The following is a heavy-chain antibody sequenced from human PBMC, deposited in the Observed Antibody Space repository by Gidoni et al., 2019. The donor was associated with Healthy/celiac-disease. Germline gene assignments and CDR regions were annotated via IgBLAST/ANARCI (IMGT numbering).Heavy chain of an antibody. CDR3: ASDRGFGWFPY. J-gene: IGHJ4*02. CDR2: ISYDGSNK. D-gene: IGHD3-9*01. Sequence: QVQLVESGGGVVQPGRSLRLSCAASGFTFSSYAMHWVRQAPGKGLEWVAVISYDGSNKYYADSVKGRVTISRDNSKNTLYLQMNSLRAEDTAVYYCASDRGFGWFPYWGQGTLVTVSS. V-gene: IGHV3-30*04. CDR1: GFTFSSYA.